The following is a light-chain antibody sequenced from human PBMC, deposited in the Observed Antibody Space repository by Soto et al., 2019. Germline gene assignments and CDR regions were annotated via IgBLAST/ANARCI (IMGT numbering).Light chain of an antibody. CDR1: SGYSNYK. Sequence: QSVLTQPPSASASLGASVTLTCTLSSGYSNYKVDWYQQRPGKGPRFVMRVGTGGIVGARGDGIHDRFSVLGSGLNRYLTIQHIQEEDESDYHCGADHGSGSNFVYVVFGGGTKLTVL. J-gene: IGLJ2*01. CDR3: GADHGSGSNFVYVV. V-gene: IGLV9-49*01. CDR2: VGTGGIVG.